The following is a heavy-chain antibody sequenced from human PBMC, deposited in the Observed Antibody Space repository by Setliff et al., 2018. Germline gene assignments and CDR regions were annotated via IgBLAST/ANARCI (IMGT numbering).Heavy chain of an antibody. J-gene: IGHJ5*02. CDR1: GDSLSGDNYF. D-gene: IGHD3-10*01. V-gene: IGHV4-30-4*02. CDR2: TYYTGKT. CDR3: ARTSTYVLGSGSYWDRWFDP. Sequence: ASETLSLTCTVSGDSLSGDNYFWSWIRHLPGKGLQWLGHTYYTGKTYYNPSLKSRLEMSVDTSKREFALRLSSVTAADTAVYYCARTSTYVLGSGSYWDRWFDPWSQGTLVTVSS.